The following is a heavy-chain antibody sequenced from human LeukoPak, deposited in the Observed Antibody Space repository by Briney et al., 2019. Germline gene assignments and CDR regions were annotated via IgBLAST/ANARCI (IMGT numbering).Heavy chain of an antibody. Sequence: GASVKVSCKASGYTFTSYAMNWVRQAPGQGLEWMGWINTNTGNPTYAQGFTGRFVFSLDTSVSTAYLQISSLKAEDTAVYYCARVRRACSGGSCYSFEYYFDYWGQGTLVTVSS. CDR1: GYTFTSYA. J-gene: IGHJ4*02. CDR3: ARVRRACSGGSCYSFEYYFDY. CDR2: INTNTGNP. D-gene: IGHD2-15*01. V-gene: IGHV7-4-1*02.